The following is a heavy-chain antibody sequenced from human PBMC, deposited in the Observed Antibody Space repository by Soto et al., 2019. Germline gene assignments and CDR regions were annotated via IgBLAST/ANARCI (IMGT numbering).Heavy chain of an antibody. V-gene: IGHV4-59*01. D-gene: IGHD6-13*01. Sequence: LSLTCTVSGGSISSYYWSWIRQPPGKGLEWIGYIYYSGSTNYNPSLKSRVTISVDTSKNQFSLKLSSVTAADTAVYYCAREYSSSWYNWFDPWGQGTLVTVSS. CDR1: GGSISSYY. CDR3: AREYSSSWYNWFDP. J-gene: IGHJ5*02. CDR2: IYYSGST.